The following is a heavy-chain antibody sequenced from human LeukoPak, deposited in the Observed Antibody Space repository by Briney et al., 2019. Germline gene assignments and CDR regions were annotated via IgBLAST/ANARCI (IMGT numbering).Heavy chain of an antibody. Sequence: SETLSLTCTVSGGSISSYYWSWIRQPPGKGLEWIGYIYYSGSTNYNPSLKSRVTMSVDTSKNQFSLKLSSVTAADTAVYYCARDLFVGAVAGTYNWFDPWGQGTLVTVSS. D-gene: IGHD6-19*01. CDR2: IYYSGST. CDR1: GGSISSYY. J-gene: IGHJ5*02. CDR3: ARDLFVGAVAGTYNWFDP. V-gene: IGHV4-59*12.